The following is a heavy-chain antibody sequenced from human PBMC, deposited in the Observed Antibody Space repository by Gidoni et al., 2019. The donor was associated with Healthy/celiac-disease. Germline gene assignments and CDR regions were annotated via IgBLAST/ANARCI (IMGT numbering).Heavy chain of an antibody. J-gene: IGHJ4*02. CDR2: ISYDGSNK. CDR1: GFTFSSYG. V-gene: IGHV3-30*18. CDR3: AKVIRSYGYYFDY. D-gene: IGHD5-18*01. Sequence: QVQLVESGGGVVQPGRSLRLSCAASGFTFSSYGMHWVRQAPGKGLEWLAVISYDGSNKYYADSVKGRFTISRDNSKNTLYLQMNSLRAEDTAVYYCAKVIRSYGYYFDYWGQGTLVTVSS.